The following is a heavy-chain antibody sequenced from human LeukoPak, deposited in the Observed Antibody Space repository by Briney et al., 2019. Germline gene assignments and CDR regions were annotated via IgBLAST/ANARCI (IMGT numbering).Heavy chain of an antibody. CDR2: FDPEDGET. J-gene: IGHJ4*02. V-gene: IGHV1-24*01. CDR1: GYTFTGYY. D-gene: IGHD6-19*01. Sequence: ASVKVSCKASGYTFTGYYMHWVRQAPGKGLEWMGGFDPEDGETIYAQKFQGRVTMTEDTSTDTAYMELSSLRSEDTAVYYCATGIAVAGTYPFDYWGQGTLVTVSS. CDR3: ATGIAVAGTYPFDY.